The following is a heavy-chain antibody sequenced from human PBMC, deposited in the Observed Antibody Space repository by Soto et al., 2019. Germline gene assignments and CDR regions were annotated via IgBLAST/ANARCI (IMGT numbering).Heavy chain of an antibody. CDR2: ISYDGSNK. J-gene: IGHJ3*02. D-gene: IGHD6-13*01. CDR3: AVAAAGTGI. Sequence: QVQLVESGGGVVQPGRSLRLSCAASGFTFSSYAMHWVRQAPGKGLEWVAVISYDGSNKYYADSVKGRFTISRDNSKNTLYLQMNSLRAEDTAVYYCAVAAAGTGIWGQGTMVTVSS. V-gene: IGHV3-30-3*01. CDR1: GFTFSSYA.